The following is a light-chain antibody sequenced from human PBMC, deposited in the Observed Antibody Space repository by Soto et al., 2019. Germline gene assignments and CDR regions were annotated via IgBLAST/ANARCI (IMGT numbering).Light chain of an antibody. CDR1: QSVSSN. J-gene: IGKJ5*01. CDR2: GAS. Sequence: EFVFTHSPATLSLSPVDTAALSCRASQSVSSNVAWYQQKPGHAPRLLIYGASTGATGIPARISGSGSGTKFTLTISSLQSEDFAVYYCQQYNNSPPITFGQGTRLEI. CDR3: QQYNNSPPIT. V-gene: IGKV3-15*01.